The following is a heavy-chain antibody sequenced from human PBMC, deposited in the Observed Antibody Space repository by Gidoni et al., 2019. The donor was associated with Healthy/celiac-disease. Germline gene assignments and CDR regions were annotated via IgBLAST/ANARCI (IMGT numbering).Heavy chain of an antibody. V-gene: IGHV3-11*01. CDR3: ASSGSYWDWYFDL. Sequence: QVQLVESGGGLVKPGGSLRLSCAASGFTFSDYYMGWIRQAPGKGLEWVADISSSGSTIYYADSVKGRFTITRDNAKNSLYLQMNSLRAEDTAVYYCASSGSYWDWYFDLWGRGTLVTVSS. J-gene: IGHJ2*01. CDR1: GFTFSDYY. D-gene: IGHD1-26*01. CDR2: ISSSGSTI.